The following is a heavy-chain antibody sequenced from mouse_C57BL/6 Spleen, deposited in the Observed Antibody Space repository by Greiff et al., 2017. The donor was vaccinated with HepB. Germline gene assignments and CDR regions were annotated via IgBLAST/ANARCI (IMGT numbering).Heavy chain of an antibody. CDR3: TRVPTVVATGVMDY. J-gene: IGHJ4*01. D-gene: IGHD1-1*01. Sequence: VQLQESGAELVRPGASVTLSCKASGYTFTDYEMHWVKQTPVHGLEWIGAIDPETGGTAYNQKFKGKAILTADKSSSTAYMELRSLTSEDSAVYYCTRVPTVVATGVMDYWGKGTSVTVSS. V-gene: IGHV1-15*01. CDR2: IDPETGGT. CDR1: GYTFTDYE.